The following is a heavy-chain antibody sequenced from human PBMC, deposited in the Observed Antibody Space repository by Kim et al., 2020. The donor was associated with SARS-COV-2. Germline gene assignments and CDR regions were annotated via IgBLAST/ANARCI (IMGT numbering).Heavy chain of an antibody. D-gene: IGHD2-2*01. J-gene: IGHJ5*02. CDR3: ARGVVVPADLSWFDP. Sequence: KFQGRVTITADESTGTAYMELSSLRSEDTAVYYCARGVVVPADLSWFDPWGQGTLVTVSS. V-gene: IGHV1-69*01.